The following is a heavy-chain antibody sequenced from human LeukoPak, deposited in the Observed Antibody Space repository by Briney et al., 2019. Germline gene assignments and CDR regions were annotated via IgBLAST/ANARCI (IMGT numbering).Heavy chain of an antibody. V-gene: IGHV4-38-2*02. CDR2: IYHSGTT. Sequence: PSETLSLTCTVSGFSINSGYYWGWIRQPPGKGLEWIGTIYHSGTTYYNPSLKSRVTISVDTSENQFSLKLSSVTAADAAVYYCARLDYFGSGSSQIDYWGQGTLVTVSS. CDR1: GFSINSGYY. J-gene: IGHJ4*02. D-gene: IGHD3-10*01. CDR3: ARLDYFGSGSSQIDY.